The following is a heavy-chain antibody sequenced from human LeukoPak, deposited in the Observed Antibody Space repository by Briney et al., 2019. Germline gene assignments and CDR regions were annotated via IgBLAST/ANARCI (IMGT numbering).Heavy chain of an antibody. D-gene: IGHD4-17*01. J-gene: IGHJ4*02. CDR2: ISAYNGNT. CDR1: GYTFTSYG. Sequence: GASVKVSCKASGYTFTSYGISWVRQAPGQGLEWMGWISAYNGNTNYAQKLQGRVTMTTDTSTSTAYMELRSLRSDDTAVYYCARLQNTVLTTVTQLDTEFDYWGQGTLVTVSS. V-gene: IGHV1-18*01. CDR3: ARLQNTVLTTVTQLDTEFDY.